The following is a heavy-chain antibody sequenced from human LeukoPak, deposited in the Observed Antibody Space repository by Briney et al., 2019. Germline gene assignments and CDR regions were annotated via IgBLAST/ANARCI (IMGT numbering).Heavy chain of an antibody. CDR1: GGSISSGDYY. D-gene: IGHD1-7*01. Sequence: SETLSLTCTVSGGSISSGDYYWSWIRQPPGKGLEWIGYIYYSGSTYYNPSLKSRVTISVDTSKNQFSLKLSSVTAADTAVYYCARGITGTPYDYWGQGALVTVSS. V-gene: IGHV4-30-4*08. CDR2: IYYSGST. J-gene: IGHJ4*02. CDR3: ARGITGTPYDY.